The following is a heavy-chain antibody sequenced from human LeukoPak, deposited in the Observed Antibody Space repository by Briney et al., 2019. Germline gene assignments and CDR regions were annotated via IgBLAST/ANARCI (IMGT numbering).Heavy chain of an antibody. CDR3: ATSIVTFRYFDL. V-gene: IGHV1-69*13. J-gene: IGHJ2*01. Sequence: SVKVSCKVSGGTLSDFALNGVRQAPGQGLQWMGEIIPKFGTTKYSRTVQERPANTLDEHTTTLYMELNSQTEGDPAMYYCATSIVTFRYFDLWGRGTLVTVSS. D-gene: IGHD5-18*01. CDR1: GGTLSDFA. CDR2: IIPKFGTT.